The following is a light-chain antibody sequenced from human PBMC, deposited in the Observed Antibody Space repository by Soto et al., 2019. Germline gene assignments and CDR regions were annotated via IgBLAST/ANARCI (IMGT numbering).Light chain of an antibody. CDR2: AAS. CDR1: QSVDSN. Sequence: EIVMTQSPATLSVSPGERATLSCRASQSVDSNLAWYQQKPGRAPRLLIYAASTRATGIPARFSGSGSGTEFTRPISSLQSEDFAVYYCQQVRNWPRTFGQGTKGDIK. J-gene: IGKJ1*01. CDR3: QQVRNWPRT. V-gene: IGKV3-15*01.